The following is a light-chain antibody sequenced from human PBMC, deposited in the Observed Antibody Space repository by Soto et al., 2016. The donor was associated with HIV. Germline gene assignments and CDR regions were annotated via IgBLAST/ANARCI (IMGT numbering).Light chain of an antibody. Sequence: SYELTQPPSVSVAPGQTARITCGGDNIRSKSVHWYQQRPGQAPVLVVYDDSGRPSGIPERFSGSNSGNTATLTISRVEAGDEADYYCQVWDTLSDHSVVFGRRDQADRP. J-gene: IGLJ2*01. CDR3: QVWDTLSDHSVV. CDR2: DDS. CDR1: NIRSKS. V-gene: IGLV3-21*02.